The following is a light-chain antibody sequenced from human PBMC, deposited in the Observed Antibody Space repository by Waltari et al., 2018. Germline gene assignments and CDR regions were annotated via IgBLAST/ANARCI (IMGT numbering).Light chain of an antibody. CDR2: DAS. CDR3: QRRSNWPPTLT. J-gene: IGKJ4*01. V-gene: IGKV3-11*01. Sequence: EIVLTQSPATLSLSPGERATLSCRASQTNNNYLALYQQRPGQAPRLLIYDASTRATGIPARFSGSGSGTDFTLTISSLEPEDFAIYYCQRRSNWPPTLTFGGGTKVEIK. CDR1: QTNNNY.